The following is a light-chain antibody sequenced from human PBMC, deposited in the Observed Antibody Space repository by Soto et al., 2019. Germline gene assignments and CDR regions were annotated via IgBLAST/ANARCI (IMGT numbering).Light chain of an antibody. J-gene: IGKJ1*01. V-gene: IGKV3-20*01. CDR1: QTVTSNY. CDR3: QQYGNTPWT. Sequence: EIMLTQSPGTLSLSPGERVTLSCRASQTVTSNYLAWYQQRPGQAPRLLIYGASSRATGVPERFSGGGSGTDFTLTISRLELEDCAFYFCQQYGNTPWTFGQGATVEIK. CDR2: GAS.